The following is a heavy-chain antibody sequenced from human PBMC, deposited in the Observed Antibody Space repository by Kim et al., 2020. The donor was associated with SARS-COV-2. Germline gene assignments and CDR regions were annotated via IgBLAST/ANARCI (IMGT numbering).Heavy chain of an antibody. CDR1: GFTFSAYG. CDR2: IWFDAGNK. J-gene: IGHJ3*01. CDR3: VKAGYRGPGDDAFDV. V-gene: IGHV3-33*06. D-gene: IGHD3-16*01. Sequence: GGSLRLSCAASGFTFSAYGMHWVRQALGKGLEWVGIIWFDAGNKFYADSVKGRFTISRDNSRNILYLEMNSLRAEDTAMYYCVKAGYRGPGDDAFDVWGQGTMVTVSS.